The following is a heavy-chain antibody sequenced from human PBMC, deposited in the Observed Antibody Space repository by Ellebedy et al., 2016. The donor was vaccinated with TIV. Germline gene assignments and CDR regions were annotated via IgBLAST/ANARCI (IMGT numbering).Heavy chain of an antibody. J-gene: IGHJ5*02. Sequence: ASVKVSCXASGYIFSDYYMHWVRQAPGQGLEWMGWINPNNGGTNYEQKFQGRVSMTRDTSINTAYMELTRLTSDDTAVYYCARGSLLDTAFVRSPEPANNNWFDPWGQGTLVTVSS. D-gene: IGHD5-18*01. CDR1: GYIFSDYY. V-gene: IGHV1-2*02. CDR3: ARGSLLDTAFVRSPEPANNNWFDP. CDR2: INPNNGGT.